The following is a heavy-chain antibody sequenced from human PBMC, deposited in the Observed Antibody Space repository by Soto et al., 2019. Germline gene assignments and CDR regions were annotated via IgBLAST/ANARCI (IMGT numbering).Heavy chain of an antibody. CDR2: ISAYNGNT. CDR1: GYTFTIYC. CDR3: ARTSGGFHYYYGKDV. D-gene: IGHD1-26*01. V-gene: IGHV1-18*01. Sequence: ASVKVSCKASGYTFTIYCISWVRQAPGQGLEWMGWISAYNGNTNYAQKLQGRVTMTTDTSTSTAYMELRSLRSDDTAVYYCARTSGGFHYYYGKDVWGQGTTVTVSS. J-gene: IGHJ6*02.